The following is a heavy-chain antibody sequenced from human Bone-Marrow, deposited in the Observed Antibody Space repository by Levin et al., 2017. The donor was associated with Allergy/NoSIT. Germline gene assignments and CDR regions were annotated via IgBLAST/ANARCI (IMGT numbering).Heavy chain of an antibody. CDR3: AKDRVNSVWYFDY. CDR2: ISDSGSNA. D-gene: IGHD2-8*01. CDR1: GFTFDVYA. V-gene: IGHV3-23*01. Sequence: GGSLRLSCEVSGFTFDVYAMNWVRQAPGKGLEWVSTISDSGSNAFYADSVKGRFTISRDNSKNTLYLQMNSLRADDTAVYYCAKDRVNSVWYFDYWGQGTLVTVSS. J-gene: IGHJ4*02.